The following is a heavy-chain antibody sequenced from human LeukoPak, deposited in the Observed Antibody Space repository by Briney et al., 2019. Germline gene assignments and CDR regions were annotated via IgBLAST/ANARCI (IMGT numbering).Heavy chain of an antibody. D-gene: IGHD2-2*01. CDR3: AGSEGIVVVPAAMTGFDY. J-gene: IGHJ4*02. CDR1: GFTFSSYA. Sequence: GGSLRLSCAASGFTFSSYAMHWVRQAPGKGLEWVAVISYDGSNKYYADSVKGRFTISRDNSKNTLYLQMNSLRAEDTAVYYCAGSEGIVVVPAAMTGFDYWGQGTLVTVSS. CDR2: ISYDGSNK. V-gene: IGHV3-30*04.